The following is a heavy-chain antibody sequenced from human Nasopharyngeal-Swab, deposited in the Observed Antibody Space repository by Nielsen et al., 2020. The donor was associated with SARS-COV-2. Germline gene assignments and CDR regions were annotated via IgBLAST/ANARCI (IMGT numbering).Heavy chain of an antibody. V-gene: IGHV3-9*01. J-gene: IGHJ4*02. Sequence: GGSLRLTCAASGFTFSSYGMHWVRQAPGKGLEWVSGISWNSGSIGYADSVKGRFTISRDNAKNSLYLQMNSLRAEDTALYYCAKGGAGGYDYVWGSYRTPFEYWGQGTLVTVSS. D-gene: IGHD3-16*02. CDR3: AKGGAGGYDYVWGSYRTPFEY. CDR1: GFTFSSYG. CDR2: ISWNSGSI.